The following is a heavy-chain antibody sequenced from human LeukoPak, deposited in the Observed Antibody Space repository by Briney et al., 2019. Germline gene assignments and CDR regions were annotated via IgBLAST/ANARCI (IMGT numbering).Heavy chain of an antibody. Sequence: SCKASGGTFSSYAMSWVRQAPGKGLEWVSAISGSGGSTYYADSVKGRFTISRDNSKNTLYLQMNSLRAEDTAVYYCAKVERNYDFWSGYSYFDYWGQGTLVTVSS. CDR1: GGTFSSYA. D-gene: IGHD3-3*01. CDR3: AKVERNYDFWSGYSYFDY. J-gene: IGHJ4*02. V-gene: IGHV3-23*01. CDR2: ISGSGGST.